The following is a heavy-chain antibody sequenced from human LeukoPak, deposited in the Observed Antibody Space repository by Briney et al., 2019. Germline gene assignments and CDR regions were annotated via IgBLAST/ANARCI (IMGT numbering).Heavy chain of an antibody. CDR3: VRSAKTFDY. Sequence: GGSLRLSCAASGFTFSNNDIHWVRQAPGKGLEWVADIKHDGTEKYCVDSVKGRFTISRDNAKNSLYLQMNSLRAEDTAVYYCVRSAKTFDYWGQGTLVTVSS. V-gene: IGHV3-7*01. J-gene: IGHJ4*02. CDR1: GFTFSNND. CDR2: IKHDGTEK.